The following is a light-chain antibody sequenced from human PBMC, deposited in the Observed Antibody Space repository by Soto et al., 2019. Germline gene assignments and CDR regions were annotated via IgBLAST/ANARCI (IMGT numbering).Light chain of an antibody. V-gene: IGLV1-40*01. CDR2: GNT. J-gene: IGLJ2*01. CDR1: SSSIGAGYD. Sequence: QSVLTQPPSVSGAPGQSVTISCTGSSSSIGAGYDVHWYQQLPGTGPKLLIYGNTNRPSGVPDRFSGSKSGTSASLAITGLQADDEADYYCQSYDSNWPRVPVASGGGTQLTVL. CDR3: QSYDSNWPRVPVA.